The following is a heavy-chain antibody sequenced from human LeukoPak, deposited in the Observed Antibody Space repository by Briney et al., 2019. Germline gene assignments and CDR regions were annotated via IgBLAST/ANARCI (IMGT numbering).Heavy chain of an antibody. V-gene: IGHV4-4*02. CDR3: ARDLAVAGTNYFDF. CDR1: GDSISTNEW. D-gene: IGHD6-19*01. J-gene: IGHJ4*02. CDR2: VFHSGST. Sequence: SETLSLTCSVSGDSISTNEWWSWVRQPPGKGLEWIGEVFHSGSTNYNPSLKSRVTISIDKSKNQFSLEVTSVTAADAAVYYCARDLAVAGTNYFDFWGQGVLVTVSS.